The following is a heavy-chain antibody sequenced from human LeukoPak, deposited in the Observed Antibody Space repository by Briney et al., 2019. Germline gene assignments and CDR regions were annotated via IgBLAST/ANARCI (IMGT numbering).Heavy chain of an antibody. CDR1: GFTVSDAW. J-gene: IGHJ4*02. CDR2: ISTSGSYI. CDR3: ARRAGAYSHPYDY. Sequence: GESLRLSCEVSGFTVSDAWMNWVRQAPGKGLEWVSSISTSGSYIYYANSMKGRFTISRDNSKNTLYLQMNRLRAEDTAVYYCARRAGAYSHPYDYWGQGTLVTV. D-gene: IGHD4/OR15-4a*01. V-gene: IGHV3-21*04.